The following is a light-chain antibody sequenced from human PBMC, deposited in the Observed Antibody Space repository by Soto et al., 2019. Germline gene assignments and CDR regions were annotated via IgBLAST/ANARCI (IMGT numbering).Light chain of an antibody. V-gene: IGLV2-8*01. CDR2: GVS. CDR1: SSDVGGYNY. J-gene: IGLJ2*01. Sequence: QSALTQPPSASGSPGQSVTISCTGTSSDVGGYNYVSWYQQHPDKAPKVMIYGVSKRPSGVPDRFSDSKSGNTASLTVSGLQAEDEADYYCSSYAGTNNFVFGGGTKVTVL. CDR3: SSYAGTNNFV.